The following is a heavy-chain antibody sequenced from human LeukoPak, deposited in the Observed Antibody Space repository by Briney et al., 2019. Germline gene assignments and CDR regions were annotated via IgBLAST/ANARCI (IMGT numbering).Heavy chain of an antibody. D-gene: IGHD5-12*01. Sequence: GGSLRLSCAASGFTFSDYYMSWIRQAPGKGLEWVSYISSSSSYIYYADSMKGRFTISRGNAKNSLDLQMNSLRAEDTAVYYCARDLWGYSAYSDWGQGTLVTVSS. CDR1: GFTFSDYY. CDR2: ISSSSSYI. J-gene: IGHJ4*02. CDR3: ARDLWGYSAYSD. V-gene: IGHV3-11*06.